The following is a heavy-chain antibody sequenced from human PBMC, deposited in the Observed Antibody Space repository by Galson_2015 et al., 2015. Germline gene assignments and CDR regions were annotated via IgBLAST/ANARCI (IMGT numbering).Heavy chain of an antibody. Sequence: ETLSLTCTVSGGSISSYHWSWIRQPPGKGLEWIGSLYDSGSTSYNPSLKSRVTIPVDTSKNQFSLNLNSVTAGDTALYYCARAPWGGRFDFWGQGTLVTVSS. V-gene: IGHV4-59*01. J-gene: IGHJ4*02. CDR3: ARAPWGGRFDF. CDR1: GGSISSYH. D-gene: IGHD3-16*01. CDR2: LYDSGST.